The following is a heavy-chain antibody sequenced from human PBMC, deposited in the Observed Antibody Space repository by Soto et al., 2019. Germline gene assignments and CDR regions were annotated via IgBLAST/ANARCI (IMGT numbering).Heavy chain of an antibody. D-gene: IGHD4-17*01. CDR1: GFSFRSFG. Sequence: QVQLVESVGGVVQPGGSLRLSCEVSGFSFRSFGMHWVRQAPGKGPEWVTVISHEGSYKHYADPVKGRFTISRDDSKNNLYLQMNTLRTEDTAVYYCAKEGGYGDRIADDYYYYGMDVWGQGTTVPVSS. CDR3: AKEGGYGDRIADDYYYYGMDV. J-gene: IGHJ6*02. V-gene: IGHV3-30*18. CDR2: ISHEGSYK.